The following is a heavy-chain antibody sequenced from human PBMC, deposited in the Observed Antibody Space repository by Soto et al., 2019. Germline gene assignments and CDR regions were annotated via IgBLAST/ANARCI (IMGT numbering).Heavy chain of an antibody. CDR3: AKVPPSASGYSYMDA. D-gene: IGHD3-10*01. J-gene: IGHJ6*03. CDR1: GFTLSTYG. Sequence: GGSLRLSCAASGFTLSTYGMHWHDIHWVRQATGKGLEWVASLSYAGDTYYPGSVKGRFTVSRESAKNSLYLQMNRLTAGDTTFFSCAKVPPSASGYSYMDAWGKGPTFPVSS. CDR2: LSYAGDT. V-gene: IGHV3-13*01.